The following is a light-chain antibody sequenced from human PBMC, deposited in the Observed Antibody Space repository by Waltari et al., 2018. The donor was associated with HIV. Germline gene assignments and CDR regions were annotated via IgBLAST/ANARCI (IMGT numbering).Light chain of an antibody. CDR1: SLRSYY. CDR3: NSRDSSGNL. V-gene: IGLV3-19*01. Sequence: SSELTQDPAVSVALGQTGRITCQGASLRSYYASWYQQKPGQAPVLVIYGKNNRPSGIPDRFSGSSSGNTASLTITGAQAEDEADYYCNSRDSSGNLFGGGTKLTVL. CDR2: GKN. J-gene: IGLJ2*01.